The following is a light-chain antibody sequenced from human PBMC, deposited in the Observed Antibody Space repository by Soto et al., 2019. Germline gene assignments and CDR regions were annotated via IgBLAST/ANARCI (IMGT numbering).Light chain of an antibody. CDR2: EVN. J-gene: IGLJ1*01. V-gene: IGLV2-23*02. CDR1: SSDIGSYNF. Sequence: VLTQPASVSGSPGQSIAISCSGASSDIGSYNFVSWYQQHPGKAPKLMISEVNKRPSGISNRFSGSKSGNTASLTISGLQAEDEADYYCCSFAGSGTGVFGTGTKVTVL. CDR3: CSFAGSGTGV.